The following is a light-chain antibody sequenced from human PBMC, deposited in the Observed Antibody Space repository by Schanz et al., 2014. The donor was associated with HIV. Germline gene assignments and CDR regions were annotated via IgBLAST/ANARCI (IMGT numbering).Light chain of an antibody. CDR2: DVN. Sequence: QSALTQPASVSGSPGQSITISCTGSSGDVGPYDHVSWYQQHPGKAPKLMIYDVNNRPSGVSNRFSGSKSGNTASLTISGLQAEDEADYYCCSYTTSSTLVFGGGTKLTVL. CDR3: CSYTTSSTLV. V-gene: IGLV2-14*03. CDR1: SGDVGPYDH. J-gene: IGLJ2*01.